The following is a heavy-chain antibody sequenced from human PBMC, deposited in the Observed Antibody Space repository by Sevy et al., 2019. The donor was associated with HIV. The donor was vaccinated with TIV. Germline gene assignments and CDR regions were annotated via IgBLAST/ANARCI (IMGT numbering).Heavy chain of an antibody. J-gene: IGHJ2*01. D-gene: IGHD3-10*01. CDR3: AKKVGYGSGSYYWYFDL. Sequence: GGSLRLSCAASGFTFSAYWMHWVRQAPGKGLVWVSHINTDGSGTSYADSVKGRLTISRDNAKNTVYLQMNSLRAEDTAVYYCAKKVGYGSGSYYWYFDLWGRGTLVTVSS. V-gene: IGHV3-74*01. CDR2: INTDGSGT. CDR1: GFTFSAYW.